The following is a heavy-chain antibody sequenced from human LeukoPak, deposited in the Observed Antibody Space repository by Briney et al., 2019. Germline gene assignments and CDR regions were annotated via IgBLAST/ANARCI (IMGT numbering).Heavy chain of an antibody. J-gene: IGHJ4*02. V-gene: IGHV4-59*01. CDR2: IYYSGST. D-gene: IGHD2-15*01. Sequence: SETLSLTCTVSGGSISSYYWSWIRQPPGKGLEWIGHIYYSGSTNYNPSLKSRVTISVDTSKNQFSLKLSSVTAADTAVYYCARDPGYCSGGSCYFDYWGQGTLVTVSS. CDR3: ARDPGYCSGGSCYFDY. CDR1: GGSISSYY.